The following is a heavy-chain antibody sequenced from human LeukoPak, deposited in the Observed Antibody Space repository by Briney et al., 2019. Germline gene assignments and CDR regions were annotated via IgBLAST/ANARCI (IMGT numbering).Heavy chain of an antibody. J-gene: IGHJ4*02. CDR1: GYAISGGYY. D-gene: IGHD6-13*01. CDR3: ARGMLSSGWSIFGY. Sequence: SETLSLTCTVSGYAISGGYYWGWIRQPPGKGLEWIGSIYHSGNTFYNPSLKSRVTISLDTSKNQFSLQLSSVTAADTAVYYCARGMLSSGWSIFGYWGQGTLVTVSS. CDR2: IYHSGNT. V-gene: IGHV4-38-2*02.